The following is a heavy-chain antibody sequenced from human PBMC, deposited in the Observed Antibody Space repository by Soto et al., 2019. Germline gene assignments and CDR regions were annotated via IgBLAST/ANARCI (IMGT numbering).Heavy chain of an antibody. CDR1: GFTFSSYG. CDR2: ISYDGSDK. J-gene: IGHJ1*01. D-gene: IGHD2-15*01. Sequence: QVQLVESGGGVVQPGRSLRLSCAASGFTFSSYGMHWVRQAPGKGLEWVAVISYDGSDKYYADSVKGRFTISRDNSNNTLDLQMDGRRGEDTAVYCCAKGVVVATPYFQHWGQGTLVPVSS. V-gene: IGHV3-30*18. CDR3: AKGVVVATPYFQH.